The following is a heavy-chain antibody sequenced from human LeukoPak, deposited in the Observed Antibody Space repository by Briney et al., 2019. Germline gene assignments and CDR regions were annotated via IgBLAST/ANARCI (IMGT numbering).Heavy chain of an antibody. D-gene: IGHD6-19*01. J-gene: IGHJ6*02. CDR1: GFTFSSAW. V-gene: IGHV3-74*01. Sequence: GGSLRLSCAASGFTFSSAWMHWVRQAPGKGLVWVSRINSIDGDGSSTSYVDSVKGRFTISRDNAKNTVYLQMNSLRAEDTAVYYCARGLSIAVASGMDVWGQGTTVTVSS. CDR3: ARGLSIAVASGMDV. CDR2: INSIDGDGSST.